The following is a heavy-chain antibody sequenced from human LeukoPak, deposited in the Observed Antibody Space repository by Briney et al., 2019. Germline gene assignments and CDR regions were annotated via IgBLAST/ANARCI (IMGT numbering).Heavy chain of an antibody. CDR1: GGSFSGYY. V-gene: IGHV4-34*01. Sequence: SETLSLTCAVYGGSFSGYYWSWIRQPPGKGLEWIGEINHSGSTNYNPSLKSRVTISVDTSKNQFSLKLSSVTTADTAVYYCARLCYPLVLRYFDNYYYYMDVWGKGTTVTISS. J-gene: IGHJ6*03. CDR2: INHSGST. D-gene: IGHD3-9*01. CDR3: ARLCYPLVLRYFDNYYYYMDV.